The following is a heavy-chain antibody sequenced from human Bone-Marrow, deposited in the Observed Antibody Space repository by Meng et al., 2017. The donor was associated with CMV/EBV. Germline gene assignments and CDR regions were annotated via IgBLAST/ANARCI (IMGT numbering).Heavy chain of an antibody. J-gene: IGHJ4*02. V-gene: IGHV4-39*01. Sequence: TLSLTCTVSGGSISSSSYYWGWIRQPPGKGLEWIGSIYYSGSTYYNPSLKSRVTISVDTSKNQFSLKLSSVTAADTAVYYCARITGIYDSSGYYGYYFDYWGQGTLVTVSS. CDR1: GGSISSSSYY. CDR3: ARITGIYDSSGYYGYYFDY. CDR2: IYYSGST. D-gene: IGHD3-22*01.